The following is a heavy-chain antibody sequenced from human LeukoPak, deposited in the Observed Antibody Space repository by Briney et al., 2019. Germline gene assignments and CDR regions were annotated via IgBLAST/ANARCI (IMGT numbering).Heavy chain of an antibody. V-gene: IGHV1-2*06. CDR3: ARDKLTITPTSNNWFDP. CDR2: INPNSGGT. Sequence: GASVNVSCKASGYTFTGYYMHWVRQAPGQGLEWMGRINPNSGGTNYAQKFQGRVTMTRDTSISTAYMELSRLRSDDTAVYYCARDKLTITPTSNNWFDPWGQGTLVTVSS. J-gene: IGHJ5*02. CDR1: GYTFTGYY. D-gene: IGHD3-3*01.